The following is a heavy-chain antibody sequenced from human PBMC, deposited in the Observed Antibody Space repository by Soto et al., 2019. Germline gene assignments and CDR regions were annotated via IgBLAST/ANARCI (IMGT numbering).Heavy chain of an antibody. Sequence: GGSLRLSCAASGFTFSNYGMHWVRQTPGKGLEWVALILYDGSNKYYADSVKGRFTISRDNSKNTLYLQVSSLRAEDTAVYYCAKSRDAYNFYFYYGMDVWGQGTTVTVSS. V-gene: IGHV3-30*18. CDR3: AKSRDAYNFYFYYGMDV. D-gene: IGHD2-2*01. CDR1: GFTFSNYG. J-gene: IGHJ6*02. CDR2: ILYDGSNK.